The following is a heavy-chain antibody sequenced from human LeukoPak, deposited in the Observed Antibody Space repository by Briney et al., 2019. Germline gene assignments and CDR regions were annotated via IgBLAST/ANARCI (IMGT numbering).Heavy chain of an antibody. Sequence: SQTLSLTCTVSGGSISSGGYYWSWIRQHPGKGLEWIGYIYYSGSTYYNPSLKSRVTISVDTSKNQFSLKLSSITAADTAVYYCARDWRINWFDPWGQGTLVTVSS. CDR1: GGSISSGGYY. V-gene: IGHV4-31*03. D-gene: IGHD2/OR15-2a*01. CDR3: ARDWRINWFDP. CDR2: IYYSGST. J-gene: IGHJ5*02.